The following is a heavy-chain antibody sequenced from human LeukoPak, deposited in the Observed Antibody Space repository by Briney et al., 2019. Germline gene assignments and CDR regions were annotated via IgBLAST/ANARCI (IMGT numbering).Heavy chain of an antibody. Sequence: PGGSLRLSCAASGFTFDDYAMHWVRQAPAKGLEWVSLISGDGGSTYYADSVKGRFTISRDNSKNSLYLQMNSLRTEDTALYYCAKTPAPDSSSWDDRRYYFDYWGQGTQVTVSS. D-gene: IGHD6-13*01. J-gene: IGHJ4*02. V-gene: IGHV3-43*02. CDR3: AKTPAPDSSSWDDRRYYFDY. CDR2: ISGDGGST. CDR1: GFTFDDYA.